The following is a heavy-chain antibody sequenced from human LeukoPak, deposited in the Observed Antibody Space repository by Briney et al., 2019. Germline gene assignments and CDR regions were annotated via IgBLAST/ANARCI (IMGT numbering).Heavy chain of an antibody. CDR3: AKVRSSWYGREIDY. Sequence: QPGGSLRLSCAASGFSFGDYAMSWVRRAPGKGLEWVSGISASGGNPNYADSVKGRFTISRDNSQNTLYLQMNSLRAGDTALYYCAKVRSSWYGREIDYWGQGTLVTVSS. CDR1: GFSFGDYA. D-gene: IGHD6-13*01. V-gene: IGHV3-23*01. CDR2: ISASGGNP. J-gene: IGHJ4*02.